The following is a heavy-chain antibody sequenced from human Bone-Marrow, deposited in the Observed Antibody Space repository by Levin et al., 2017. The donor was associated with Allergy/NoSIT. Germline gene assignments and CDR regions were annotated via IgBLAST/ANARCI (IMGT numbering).Heavy chain of an antibody. Sequence: LAGGSLRLSCAASVFTLSSYWMSWVRQAPGKGLEWVANINQDGSENYYVDSVKGRFTISRDNAKNSVYLQMNSLSAEDTAVYYCARIEYSNSWYINYWGQGTLVTVSS. D-gene: IGHD6-13*01. CDR2: INQDGSEN. V-gene: IGHV3-7*01. J-gene: IGHJ4*02. CDR3: ARIEYSNSWYINY. CDR1: VFTLSSYW.